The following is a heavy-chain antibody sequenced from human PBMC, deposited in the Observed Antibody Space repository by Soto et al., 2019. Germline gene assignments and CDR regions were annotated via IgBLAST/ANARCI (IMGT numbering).Heavy chain of an antibody. D-gene: IGHD5-12*01. CDR1: GFTFSSYA. J-gene: IGHJ6*02. CDR2: ISYDGSNK. CDR3: ARDRAGYRRGSYYYGMDV. V-gene: IGHV3-30-3*01. Sequence: GGSLRLSCAASGFTFSSYAMHWVRQAPGKGLEWVAVISYDGSNKYYADSVKGRFTISRDNSKNTLYLQMNSLRAEDTAVYYCARDRAGYRRGSYYYGMDVWGQGTTVTVSS.